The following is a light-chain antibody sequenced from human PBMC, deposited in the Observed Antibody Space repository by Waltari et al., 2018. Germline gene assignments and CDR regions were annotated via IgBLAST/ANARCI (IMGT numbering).Light chain of an antibody. CDR3: QQTYSTPRT. Sequence: DIQMTQSPSSLSTSVGDRVTITCRASQSISNYLNWYQQKPGKAPKLLIYSASSLQSGVPSRFSGSGSGTDFTLTISSLQPEDFATYYCQQTYSTPRTFGQGTKVEIE. V-gene: IGKV1-39*01. CDR2: SAS. CDR1: QSISNY. J-gene: IGKJ1*01.